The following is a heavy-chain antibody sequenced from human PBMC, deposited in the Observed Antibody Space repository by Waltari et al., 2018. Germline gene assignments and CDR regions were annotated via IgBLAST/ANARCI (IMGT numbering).Heavy chain of an antibody. CDR1: GGSISSYY. V-gene: IGHV4-4*07. Sequence: QVQLQESGPGLVKPSETLSLTCTVSGGSISSYYWSWIRQPAGKGLEWIGRIYISGSTNYNPSPKSRVTRSLDTSKNHFSLTLSSVTAADTAVYYCARVFWTSASSGVSFLDPWGQGTLVTVSS. CDR2: IYISGST. J-gene: IGHJ5*02. D-gene: IGHD3-3*01. CDR3: ARVFWTSASSGVSFLDP.